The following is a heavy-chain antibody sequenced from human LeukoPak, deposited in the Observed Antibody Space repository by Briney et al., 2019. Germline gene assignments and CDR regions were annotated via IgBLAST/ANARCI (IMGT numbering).Heavy chain of an antibody. J-gene: IGHJ4*02. CDR3: AKGVTMIVVPNYFDY. V-gene: IGHV3-21*01. Sequence: GGSLRLSCAASGFTFISYSMNWVRQAPGKGLEWVSSISSSSSYIYYADSVKGRFTISRDNAENSLYLQMNSLRAEDTAVYYCAKGVTMIVVPNYFDYWGQGTLVTVSS. CDR2: ISSSSSYI. CDR1: GFTFISYS. D-gene: IGHD3-22*01.